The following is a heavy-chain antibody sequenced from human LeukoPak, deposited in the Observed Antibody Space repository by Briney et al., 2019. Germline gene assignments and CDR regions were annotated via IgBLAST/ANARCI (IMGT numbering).Heavy chain of an antibody. CDR3: SLARSEYHYGMDV. J-gene: IGHJ6*02. V-gene: IGHV6-1*01. CDR2: TYYRSKWYY. CDR1: GDSVSSISVA. Sequence: SQTLSLTCAISGDSVSSISVAWNWIRQSPSRGLEWLGRTYYRSKWYYEYAVSVKSRINISPDTSKNQFSLQLTSVTPEDTAVYYCSLARSEYHYGMDVWGQGTMVTVSS.